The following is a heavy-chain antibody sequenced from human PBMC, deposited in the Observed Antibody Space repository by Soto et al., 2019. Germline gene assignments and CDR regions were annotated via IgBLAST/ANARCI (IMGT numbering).Heavy chain of an antibody. Sequence: GGSLRLSCAASGFTFSDYYMSWIRQAPGKGLEWVSYISSSSSYTNYADSVKGRFTISRDNSKNTLYLQMNSLRAEDTAVYYCAREGGEGSGGSCIYGMDVWGQGTTVTVSS. CDR2: ISSSSSYT. CDR1: GFTFSDYY. CDR3: AREGGEGSGGSCIYGMDV. J-gene: IGHJ6*02. V-gene: IGHV3-11*06. D-gene: IGHD2-15*01.